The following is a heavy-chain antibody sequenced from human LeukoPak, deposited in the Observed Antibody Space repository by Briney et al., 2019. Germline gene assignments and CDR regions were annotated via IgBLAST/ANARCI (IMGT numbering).Heavy chain of an antibody. D-gene: IGHD4-17*01. Sequence: SETLSLTCTVSGGSLSSGSYYWRWLRQPAGKGLEGIGRIYTSGSTNYNPSLKSRVPISVDTSKNQFSLKLSPVTAADTAVYYCARDGDDYGDLSFDYWGQGTLVTDSS. J-gene: IGHJ4*02. CDR3: ARDGDDYGDLSFDY. CDR1: GGSLSSGSYY. V-gene: IGHV4-61*02. CDR2: IYTSGST.